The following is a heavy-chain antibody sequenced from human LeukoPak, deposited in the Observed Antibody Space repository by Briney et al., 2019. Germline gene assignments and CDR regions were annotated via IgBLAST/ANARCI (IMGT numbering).Heavy chain of an antibody. Sequence: GGSLRLSCAASGFTFSSYWMSWVRQAPGKGLEWVANIKQDGSEKYYVDSVKGRFTISRDNAKNSLYLQMNSLRAEDTAVYYCAREGRETADFFDYWGQGTLVTVSS. V-gene: IGHV3-7*01. D-gene: IGHD2-15*01. CDR1: GFTFSSYW. J-gene: IGHJ4*02. CDR3: AREGRETADFFDY. CDR2: IKQDGSEK.